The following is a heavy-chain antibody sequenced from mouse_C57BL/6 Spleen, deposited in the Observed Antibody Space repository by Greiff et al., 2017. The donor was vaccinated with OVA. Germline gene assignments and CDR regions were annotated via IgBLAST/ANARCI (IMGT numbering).Heavy chain of an antibody. CDR2: IDPETGGT. Sequence: QVQLKQSGAELVRPGASVTLSCKASGYTFTDYEMHWVKQTPVHGLEWIGAIDPETGGTAYNQKFKGKAILTVDKSSSTAYMELRSLTSEDSAVYYSTRQPFRLELYFDYWGQGTTLTVSS. CDR1: GYTFTDYE. J-gene: IGHJ2*01. V-gene: IGHV1-15*01. CDR3: TRQPFRLELYFDY. D-gene: IGHD3-2*02.